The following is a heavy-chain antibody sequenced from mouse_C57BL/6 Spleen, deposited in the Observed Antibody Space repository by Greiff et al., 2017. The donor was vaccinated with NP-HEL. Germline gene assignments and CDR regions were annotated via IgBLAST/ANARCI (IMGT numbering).Heavy chain of an antibody. CDR3: ARGLAQATDY. CDR1: GYTFTSYW. D-gene: IGHD3-2*02. CDR2: IDPSDSYT. Sequence: VQLQQPGAELVKPGASVKLSCKASGYTFTSYWMQWVKQRPGQGLEWIGEIDPSDSYTNYNQKFKGKATLTVDTSSSTAYMQLSSLTSEDSAVYYCARGLAQATDYWGQGTTLTVSS. J-gene: IGHJ2*01. V-gene: IGHV1-50*01.